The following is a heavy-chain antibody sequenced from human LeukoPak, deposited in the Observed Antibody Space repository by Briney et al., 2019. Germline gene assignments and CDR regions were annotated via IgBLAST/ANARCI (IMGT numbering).Heavy chain of an antibody. CDR3: ARGSGVQVRSSLDY. Sequence: PAGSLSLSCAASGFTFSTYGIHWVRQAPGKGLEWVSYISPSSSSKHYADSVKGRFTISRDNAKNSLYLQMNSLRDEDTAVYYCARGSGVQVRSSLDYWGQGTMVTVSS. J-gene: IGHJ4*01. CDR1: GFTFSTYG. D-gene: IGHD3-10*01. CDR2: ISPSSSSK. V-gene: IGHV3-48*02.